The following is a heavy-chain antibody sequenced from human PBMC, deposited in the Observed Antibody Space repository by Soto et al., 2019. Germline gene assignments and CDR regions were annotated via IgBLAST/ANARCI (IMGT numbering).Heavy chain of an antibody. CDR2: IYYSGST. CDR1: GGSISSGGYY. V-gene: IGHV4-31*03. J-gene: IGHJ4*02. D-gene: IGHD5-18*01. CDR3: ARGNSYGYVRCFDY. Sequence: SETLSLTCTVSGGSISSGGYYWSWIRQHPGKGLEWIGYIYYSGSTYYNPSLKSRVTISVDTSKNQFSLKLSSVTAADTAVYYCARGNSYGYVRCFDYWGQGTLVTVSS.